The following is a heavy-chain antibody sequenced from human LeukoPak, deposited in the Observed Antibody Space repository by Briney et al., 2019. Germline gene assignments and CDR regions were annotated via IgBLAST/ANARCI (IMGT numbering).Heavy chain of an antibody. Sequence: ASVKVSCKASGYTFTSYGISWVRQAPGQGLEWMGWINTYNGDTNYAQKFQGRVTMTTDTSTSTVYIELRSLTSDDTAAYYCAREWWGYDVLTGDNWFDPWGQGTLVTVSS. J-gene: IGHJ5*02. CDR3: AREWWGYDVLTGDNWFDP. D-gene: IGHD3-9*01. CDR2: INTYNGDT. CDR1: GYTFTSYG. V-gene: IGHV1-18*01.